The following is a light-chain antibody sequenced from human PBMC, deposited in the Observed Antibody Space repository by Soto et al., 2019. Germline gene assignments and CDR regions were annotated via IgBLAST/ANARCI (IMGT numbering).Light chain of an antibody. CDR3: HQYGSSPPT. J-gene: IGKJ4*01. Sequence: EIVLTQSPGTLSLSPGERATLSCRASQNVYNNYLAWYQQKPGQAPRLLINGASSRSTGIPDRFSGSGSVTDFNLSISRLEPEDFAVYYCHQYGSSPPTFGGGPKVAI. CDR2: GAS. V-gene: IGKV3-20*01. CDR1: QNVYNNY.